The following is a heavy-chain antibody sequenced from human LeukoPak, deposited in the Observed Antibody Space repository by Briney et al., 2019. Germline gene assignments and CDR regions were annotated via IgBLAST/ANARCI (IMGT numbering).Heavy chain of an antibody. CDR1: GLTFSSAW. V-gene: IGHV3-15*01. CDR2: IKSKTDGGST. J-gene: IGHJ4*02. CDR3: ATEGYCSGGNCYSFDY. D-gene: IGHD2-15*01. Sequence: GESLKISCAVSGLTFSSAWMTWLRQTPGKGLEWVARIKSKTDGGSTDYAAPMKGRFTISRDDSKNTVYLQMNSLTTEDTAVYYCATEGYCSGGNCYSFDYWGQGTLVTVSS.